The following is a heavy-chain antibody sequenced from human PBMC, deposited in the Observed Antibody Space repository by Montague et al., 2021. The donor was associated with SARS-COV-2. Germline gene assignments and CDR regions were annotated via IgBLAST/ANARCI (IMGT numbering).Heavy chain of an antibody. CDR3: VRDPAPSGSGTFYDY. Sequence: SETLSLTCTLSGDSVSHDFRTWIRQPPGKGLEWIGYVYYSRSSSXNPSLRGRVSIAVDTSKNQFSLRLSTVAAADTAIYYCVRDPAPSGSGTFYDYWGQGTLVAVSS. V-gene: IGHV4-59*02. CDR1: GDSVSHDF. D-gene: IGHD1-26*01. CDR2: VYYSRSS. J-gene: IGHJ4*02.